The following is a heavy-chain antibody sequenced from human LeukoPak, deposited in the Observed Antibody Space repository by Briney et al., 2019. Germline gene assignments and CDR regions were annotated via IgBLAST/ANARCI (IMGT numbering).Heavy chain of an antibody. J-gene: IGHJ5*02. V-gene: IGHV3-23*01. CDR3: AKGTTLDWFDP. Sequence: TGGSLRLSCGASGFTFSSYAMSWVRQAPGKGLEWVSSISGSGGSTYYADSVKGRFTISRDNSKNTLYLQMNSLRAEDTAVYYCAKGTTLDWFDPWGQGTLVTVSS. CDR2: ISGSGGST. D-gene: IGHD4-17*01. CDR1: GFTFSSYA.